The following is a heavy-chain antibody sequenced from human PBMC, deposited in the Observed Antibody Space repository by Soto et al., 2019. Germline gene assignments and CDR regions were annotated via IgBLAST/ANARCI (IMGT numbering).Heavy chain of an antibody. CDR3: ARRGYSSSWYYYYYYGMDV. CDR2: MNPNSGNT. CDR1: GYTFTSYD. V-gene: IGHV1-8*01. Sequence: QVQLVQSGAEVKKPGASVKVSCKASGYTFTSYDINWVRQATGQGLEWMGWMNPNSGNTGYAQKFQGRVTMTRNTSLRTGYMELSSLRSEDTAVYYCARRGYSSSWYYYYYYGMDVWGQGTTVTVSS. D-gene: IGHD6-13*01. J-gene: IGHJ6*02.